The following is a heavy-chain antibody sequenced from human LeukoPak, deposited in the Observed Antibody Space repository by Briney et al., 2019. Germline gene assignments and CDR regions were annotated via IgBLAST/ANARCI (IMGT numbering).Heavy chain of an antibody. V-gene: IGHV4-61*01. D-gene: IGHD1-26*01. J-gene: IGHJ6*03. CDR1: GGSISSSSYY. CDR3: ARDLVVGYYYYMDV. Sequence: SETLSLTCTVSGGSISSSSYYWGWIRQPPGKGLEWIGYIYYSGSTNYNPSLKSRVTISVDTSKNQFSLKLSSVTAADTAVYYCARDLVVGYYYYMDVWGKGTTVTVSS. CDR2: IYYSGST.